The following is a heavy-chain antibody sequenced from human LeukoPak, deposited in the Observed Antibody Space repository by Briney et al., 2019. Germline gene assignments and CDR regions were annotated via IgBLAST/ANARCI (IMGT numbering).Heavy chain of an antibody. Sequence: GGSLRLSCAASGFTFSSKTYWMHWVRQAPGKGLEWVSSISSSSSYIYYADSVRGRFTISRDNAKNSLYLQMNSLRAEDTAVYYCARDPARYYDSSGYFDYWGQGTLVTVSS. D-gene: IGHD3-22*01. CDR3: ARDPARYYDSSGYFDY. CDR1: GFTFSSKTYW. J-gene: IGHJ4*02. CDR2: ISSSSSYI. V-gene: IGHV3-21*01.